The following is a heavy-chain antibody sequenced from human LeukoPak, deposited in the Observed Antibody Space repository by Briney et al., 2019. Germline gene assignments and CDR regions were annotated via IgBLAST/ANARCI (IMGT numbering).Heavy chain of an antibody. CDR3: ARGSVIVVVTANMGAYYFDY. CDR2: INHSEST. V-gene: IGHV4-34*01. D-gene: IGHD2-21*02. CDR1: GGSFSGCY. J-gene: IGHJ4*02. Sequence: AETLSLTCAVYGGSFSGCYWSWIRQPPGKGLEWIGEINHSESTNYNPSLKSRVTISVDTSKNQFSLKLSSVTAADTAVYYCARGSVIVVVTANMGAYYFDYWGQGTLVTVSS.